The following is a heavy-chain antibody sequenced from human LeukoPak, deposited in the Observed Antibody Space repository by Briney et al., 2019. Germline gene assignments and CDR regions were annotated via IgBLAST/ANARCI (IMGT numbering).Heavy chain of an antibody. Sequence: SETLSLTCTVSGGSISSYYWSWIRQPPGKGLEWIGEINHSGSTNYNPSLKSRVTISVDTSKNQFSLKLSSVTAADTAVYYCARARWFDPWGQGTLVTVSS. J-gene: IGHJ5*02. CDR1: GGSISSYY. CDR2: INHSGST. V-gene: IGHV4-34*01. CDR3: ARARWFDP.